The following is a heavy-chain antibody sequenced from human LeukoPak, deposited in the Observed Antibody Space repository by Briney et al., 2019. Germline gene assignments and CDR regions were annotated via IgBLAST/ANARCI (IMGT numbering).Heavy chain of an antibody. CDR1: GFTFSSYG. CDR3: AKEFLGNFYMDV. CDR2: IRYDGSDK. J-gene: IGHJ6*03. V-gene: IGHV3-30*02. D-gene: IGHD3-3*01. Sequence: GGSLRLSCAASGFTFSSYGMLWVRQAPGKGLEWVAFIRYDGSDKYYTDSVKGRFTISRDNSKNALFLQMNGLRAEDTAVYYCAKEFLGNFYMDVWGKGTTVTVSS.